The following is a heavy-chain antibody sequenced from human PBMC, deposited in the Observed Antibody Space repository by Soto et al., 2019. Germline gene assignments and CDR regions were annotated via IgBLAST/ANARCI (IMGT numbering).Heavy chain of an antibody. CDR3: ARRITIFGVVHDAFDI. Sequence: PGGRLRLSCATSGFTFSNYAMSWVRQAPGKGLEWVSLISGSGDNTFYADSVRGRFTISRDNSRSTIYLQMNSLRAEDTAVYYCARRITIFGVVHDAFDIWGQGTMVTVSS. V-gene: IGHV3-23*01. CDR1: GFTFSNYA. J-gene: IGHJ3*02. CDR2: ISGSGDNT. D-gene: IGHD3-3*01.